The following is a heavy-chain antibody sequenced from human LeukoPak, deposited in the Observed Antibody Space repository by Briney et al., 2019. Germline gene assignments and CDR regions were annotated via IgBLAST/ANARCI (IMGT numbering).Heavy chain of an antibody. J-gene: IGHJ5*02. CDR2: IYYSGST. V-gene: IGHV4-39*01. Sequence: SETLSLTCTVSGGSISSSSYYWGWICQPPGKGLEWIGSIYYSGSTYYNPSLKSRVTISVDTSKNQFSLKLSSVTAADTAVYYCARLWFGELLWFDPWGQGTLVTVSS. CDR3: ARLWFGELLWFDP. CDR1: GGSISSSSYY. D-gene: IGHD3-10*01.